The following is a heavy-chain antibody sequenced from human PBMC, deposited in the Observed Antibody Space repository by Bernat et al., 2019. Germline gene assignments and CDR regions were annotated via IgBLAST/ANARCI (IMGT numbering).Heavy chain of an antibody. J-gene: IGHJ6*02. V-gene: IGHV2-70*15. D-gene: IGHD4-17*01. Sequence: QVTLRESGPALVKPTQTLTLTCTFSGFSLSTSGMCVSWIRQPPGKALEWLARIDWDDDKYYSTSLKTRLTISKDTSKNQVVLTMTNMDPVDTATYYCARTAQPTKTTVTHRYYYYGMDVWGQGTTVTVSS. CDR1: GFSLSTSGMC. CDR3: ARTAQPTKTTVTHRYYYYGMDV. CDR2: IDWDDDK.